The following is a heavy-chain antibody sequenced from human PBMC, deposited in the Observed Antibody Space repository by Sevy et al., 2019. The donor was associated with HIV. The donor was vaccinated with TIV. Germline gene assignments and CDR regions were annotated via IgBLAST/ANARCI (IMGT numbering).Heavy chain of an antibody. Sequence: GGSVRLSCAASGFTFSSYAMSWVRQAPGKGLEWVSAISGSGGSTYYADSVKGRFTISRDNSKNTLYLQMNSLRAEDTAVYYCAKVEAAAGTFDYWGQGTLVTVSS. CDR1: GFTFSSYA. CDR3: AKVEAAAGTFDY. V-gene: IGHV3-23*01. CDR2: ISGSGGST. D-gene: IGHD6-13*01. J-gene: IGHJ4*02.